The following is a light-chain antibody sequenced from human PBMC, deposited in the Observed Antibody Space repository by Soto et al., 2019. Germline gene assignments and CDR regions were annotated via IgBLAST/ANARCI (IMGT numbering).Light chain of an antibody. CDR2: EVS. CDR3: SSYAGSNNVV. V-gene: IGLV2-8*01. J-gene: IGLJ2*01. CDR1: SSDVGGYNY. Sequence: QSALTQPPSASGSPGQSVTISCTGTSSDVGGYNYVSWYQQYPGKAPKLMIYEVSKRPSGVPDRFSGSKSGNTASLTVSGLQAEDEADYYSSSYAGSNNVVFGGGTKLTVL.